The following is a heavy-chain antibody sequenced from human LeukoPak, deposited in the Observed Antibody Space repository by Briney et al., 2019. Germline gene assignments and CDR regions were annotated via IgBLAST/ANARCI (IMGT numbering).Heavy chain of an antibody. CDR1: GFTFSSYA. D-gene: IGHD1-26*01. J-gene: IGHJ4*02. Sequence: PGGSLRLSCAASGFTFSSYAMSWVRQAPGKGPEWVSAISASGASTYYADSVKGRFTISRDKSKNTLYLQMSSLRAEDTAIYYCAKDQYSGSFTAFDYWGQGTLVTVSS. CDR2: ISASGAST. CDR3: AKDQYSGSFTAFDY. V-gene: IGHV3-23*01.